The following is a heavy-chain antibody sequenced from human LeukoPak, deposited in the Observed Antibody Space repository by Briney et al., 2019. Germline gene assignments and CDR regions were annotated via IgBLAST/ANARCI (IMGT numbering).Heavy chain of an antibody. V-gene: IGHV4-59*01. CDR3: ARALQPGVYAFDL. CDR2: INYRGST. D-gene: IGHD6-13*01. Sequence: SETLSLTCTVSGVSISSYYWTWIRQPPGEGLEWIGYINYRGSTNYNPSLKSRVTISLDTSKNPFSLKLSSVTAADTAVYYCARALQPGVYAFDLWGQGTMVTVSS. CDR1: GVSISSYY. J-gene: IGHJ3*01.